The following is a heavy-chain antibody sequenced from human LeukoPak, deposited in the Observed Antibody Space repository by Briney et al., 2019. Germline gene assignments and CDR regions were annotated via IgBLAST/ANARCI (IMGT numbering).Heavy chain of an antibody. CDR2: IWYDGSNK. CDR1: GFTFSSYG. CDR3: AKDGGRYYDSSGYAKY. Sequence: PGGSLRLSCAASGFTFSSYGMHGVRQAPGKGLEWVAVIWYDGSNKYYADSVKGRFTISRDNSKNTLYLQINSLRAEDTAVYYCAKDGGRYYDSSGYAKYWGQGTLVTVSS. J-gene: IGHJ4*02. D-gene: IGHD3-22*01. V-gene: IGHV3-33*06.